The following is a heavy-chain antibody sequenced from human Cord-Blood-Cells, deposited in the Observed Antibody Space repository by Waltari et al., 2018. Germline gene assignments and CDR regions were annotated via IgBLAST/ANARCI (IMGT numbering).Heavy chain of an antibody. CDR3: AHRRAGIWDDAFDI. V-gene: IGHV2-5*01. CDR1: GFSLSTSGVG. Sequence: QITLKESGPTLVKPTQTLTLTCTFSGFSLSTSGVGVGWIRQPPGKALEWLALIYWNDDKRYSPSLKSRLTITKDTSKNQVVLTMTNMDPVDTATYYCAHRRAGIWDDAFDIWGQGTMVTVSS. J-gene: IGHJ3*02. D-gene: IGHD6-13*01. CDR2: IYWNDDK.